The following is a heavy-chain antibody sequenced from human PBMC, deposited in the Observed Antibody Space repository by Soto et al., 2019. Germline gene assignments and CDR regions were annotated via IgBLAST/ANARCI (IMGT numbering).Heavy chain of an antibody. CDR1: GYTFTSYG. J-gene: IGHJ5*02. D-gene: IGHD3-3*01. CDR3: ARSYDFWSGYIPTFDP. CDR2: ISAYNGNT. V-gene: IGHV1-18*04. Sequence: ASVKVSCKASGYTFTSYGISWVRQAPGQGLEWMGWISAYNGNTNYAQKLQGRVTMTTDTSTSTAYMELRSLRSDDTAVYYCARSYDFWSGYIPTFDPCGQGTLVIVSS.